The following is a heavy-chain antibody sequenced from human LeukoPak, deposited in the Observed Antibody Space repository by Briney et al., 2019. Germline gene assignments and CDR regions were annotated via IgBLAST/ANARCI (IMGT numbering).Heavy chain of an antibody. D-gene: IGHD2-21*02. Sequence: PGGSLRLSCAASGFTFSSYDMHWVRQATGKGLEWVSAIGTAGDTYYPGSVKGRFTISRENAKNSLYLQMNSLRAGDTAVYYCARMHCGGDCAIVNYYGMDVWGQGTTVTVSS. V-gene: IGHV3-13*01. CDR2: IGTAGDT. CDR1: GFTFSSYD. J-gene: IGHJ6*02. CDR3: ARMHCGGDCAIVNYYGMDV.